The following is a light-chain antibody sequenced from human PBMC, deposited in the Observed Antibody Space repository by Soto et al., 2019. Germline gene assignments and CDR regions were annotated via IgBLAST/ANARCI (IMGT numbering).Light chain of an antibody. Sequence: EIQMTEYTSALSGSVGDRVTITCRASQTISSWLAWYQQKPGKAPKLLIYKASTLKSGVPSRFSGSGSGTEFTLTISSLQPDDFATYYCPHYNSYSEPFGHGTKVDIK. CDR3: PHYNSYSEP. CDR2: KAS. CDR1: QTISSW. V-gene: IGKV1-5*03. J-gene: IGKJ1*01.